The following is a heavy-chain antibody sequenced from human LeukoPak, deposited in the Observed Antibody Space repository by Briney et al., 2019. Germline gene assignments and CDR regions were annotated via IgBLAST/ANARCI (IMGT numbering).Heavy chain of an antibody. Sequence: SETLSLTCTVSGGSISSSSDYWGWIRQPPGKGLEWIGSIYYSGSTYYNPSLKSRVTISVDTSKNQFSLKLSSVTAADTAVYYCAGLGIAAPGKDYWGQGTLVTVSS. CDR2: IYYSGST. CDR1: GGSISSSSDY. J-gene: IGHJ4*02. V-gene: IGHV4-39*01. CDR3: AGLGIAAPGKDY. D-gene: IGHD6-13*01.